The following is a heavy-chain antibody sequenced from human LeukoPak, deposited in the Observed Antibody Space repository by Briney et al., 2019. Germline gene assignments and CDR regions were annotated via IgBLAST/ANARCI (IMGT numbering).Heavy chain of an antibody. CDR2: ISYDGSNK. CDR3: AKDRVTWGSGYGDYGGFDY. Sequence: PGGSLRLSCAASGFTFSSYGMHWVRQAPGKGLEWVAVISYDGSNKYYADSVKGRFTISRDNSKNTLYLQMNSLRAEDTAVYYCAKDRVTWGSGYGDYGGFDYWGQGTLVTVSS. D-gene: IGHD4-17*01. V-gene: IGHV3-30*18. J-gene: IGHJ4*02. CDR1: GFTFSSYG.